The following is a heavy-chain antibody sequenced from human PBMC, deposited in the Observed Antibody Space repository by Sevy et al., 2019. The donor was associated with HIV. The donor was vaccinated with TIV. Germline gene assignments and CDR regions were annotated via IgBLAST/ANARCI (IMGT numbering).Heavy chain of an antibody. CDR1: GDSINNGDYY. J-gene: IGHJ5*02. CDR2: IYYTGTT. CDR3: ARTTVTTLSSARNNWFDP. Sequence: SETLSLTCTVSGDSINNGDYYWSWILKHPGKGLEWMGKIYYTGTTYYNPSLKSRLRISVERSENTLSLSLRSVTAADTAVYYCARTTVTTLSSARNNWFDPWGQGTLVTVSS. D-gene: IGHD4-4*01. V-gene: IGHV4-31*03.